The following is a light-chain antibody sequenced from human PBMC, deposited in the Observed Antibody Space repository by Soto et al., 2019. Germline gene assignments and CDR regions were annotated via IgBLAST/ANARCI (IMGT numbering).Light chain of an antibody. V-gene: IGKV1-39*01. CDR3: QQSYSAPPRT. CDR1: QSISSY. J-gene: IGKJ4*01. CDR2: AAS. Sequence: DIQMTQSPSSLSASVGDRVTITCRASQSISSYLNWYQQKPGKAPKLLISAASSLQSGVPSRFGGSGSGTDFTLSISSLQPEDFATYYCQQSYSAPPRTFGGGTKVEIK.